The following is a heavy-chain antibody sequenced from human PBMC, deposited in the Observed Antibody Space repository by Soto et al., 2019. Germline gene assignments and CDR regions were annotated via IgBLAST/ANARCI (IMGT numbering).Heavy chain of an antibody. V-gene: IGHV2-5*02. CDR1: GFSLSTSGVG. CDR3: AHRRSYCSGGSCYSGFDY. Sequence: QITLKESGPTLVKPTQTLTLTCTFSGFSLSTSGVGVGWIRQPPGKALEWLALIYWDDDKRYSPSLKSRLTITKDTSTNQVFLTMTNMDPVDTATYYCAHRRSYCSGGSCYSGFDYWGQGTLVTVSS. CDR2: IYWDDDK. D-gene: IGHD2-15*01. J-gene: IGHJ4*02.